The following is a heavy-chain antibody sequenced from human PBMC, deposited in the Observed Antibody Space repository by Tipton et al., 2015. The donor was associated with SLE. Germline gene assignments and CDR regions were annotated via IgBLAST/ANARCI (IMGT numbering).Heavy chain of an antibody. CDR1: GFMFSTYA. J-gene: IGHJ4*02. V-gene: IGHV3-21*01. Sequence: SLRLSCAASGFMFSTYAIHWVRQAPGKGLEWVSSISSDSSTIFYADSVKGRFTISRDNAKNSLYLQMNSLRAEDTAVYYCARVPCPDSSGSPLGYWGQGTLVTVSS. CDR3: ARVPCPDSSGSPLGY. CDR2: ISSDSSTI. D-gene: IGHD3-22*01.